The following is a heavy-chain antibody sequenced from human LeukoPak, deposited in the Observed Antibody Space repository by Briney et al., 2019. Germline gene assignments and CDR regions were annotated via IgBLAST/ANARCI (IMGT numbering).Heavy chain of an antibody. CDR3: AGYDFWSGPVFDY. CDR1: GGSMSSYY. J-gene: IGHJ4*02. Sequence: SETLSLTCSVSGGSMSSYYWSWIRQPAGKGLEWIGRIYTSGSTNYNPSLKSRVTMSVDTSKNQFSLKLSSVTAADTAVYYCAGYDFWSGPVFDYWGQGTLVTVSS. D-gene: IGHD3-3*01. CDR2: IYTSGST. V-gene: IGHV4-4*07.